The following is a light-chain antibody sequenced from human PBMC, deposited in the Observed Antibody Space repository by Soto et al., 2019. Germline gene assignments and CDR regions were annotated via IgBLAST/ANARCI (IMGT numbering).Light chain of an antibody. CDR3: QQYDNLPPFT. V-gene: IGKV1-33*01. CDR2: DAS. Sequence: DIQMTQSPSSLSASVGDRVTITCQASQDISNYLNWYQQKPGKAPKLLIYDASNLETGVPSRFSGSESGTDFTFTISSPQPEDIATYYCQQYDNLPPFTFGPGTKVDIK. J-gene: IGKJ3*01. CDR1: QDISNY.